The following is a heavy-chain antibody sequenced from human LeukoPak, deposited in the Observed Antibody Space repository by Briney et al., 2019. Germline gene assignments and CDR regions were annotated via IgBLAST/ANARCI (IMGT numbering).Heavy chain of an antibody. D-gene: IGHD2-8*01. V-gene: IGHV3-21*01. CDR1: GFTFSNYS. J-gene: IGHJ3*02. CDR3: ARGNGHASDI. CDR2: ISSRSSYI. Sequence: GGSLRLSCAASGFTFSNYSMNWVRQAPGKGLEWVSSISSRSSYIYYADSVKGRFTISRDNAKNSLYLQMNSLRAEDRAVYYCARGNGHASDIWGQGTMVTVSS.